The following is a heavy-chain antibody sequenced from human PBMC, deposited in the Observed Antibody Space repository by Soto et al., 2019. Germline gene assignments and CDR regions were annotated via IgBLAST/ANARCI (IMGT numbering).Heavy chain of an antibody. J-gene: IGHJ4*02. CDR2: ISSNGGST. CDR3: ARALTVTSFHPADY. Sequence: EVQLVESGGGLVQPGGSLRLSCAASGFTFSSYAMHWVRQAPGKGLEYVSAISSNGGSTYYANSVKGRFTISRDNSKNTLYLQMGSLRAEDMAVYYCARALTVTSFHPADYWGQGTLVTVSS. CDR1: GFTFSSYA. V-gene: IGHV3-64*01. D-gene: IGHD4-17*01.